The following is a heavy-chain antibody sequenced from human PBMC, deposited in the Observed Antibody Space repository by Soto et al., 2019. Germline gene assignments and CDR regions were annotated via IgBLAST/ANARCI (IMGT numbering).Heavy chain of an antibody. CDR3: VRQGFGRLHGLVDA. Sequence: PSETLSLTCTVSDDSSSNYKWSWIRQPPGRRLEWIGYIDSNGGTSYNPSLQSRVTISIDTSTKQFFLKLSSVTAADTAVYYCVRQGFGRLHGLVDAWGQGTTVTVSS. D-gene: IGHD3-10*01. CDR1: DDSSSNYK. V-gene: IGHV4-59*08. CDR2: IDSNGGT. J-gene: IGHJ6*02.